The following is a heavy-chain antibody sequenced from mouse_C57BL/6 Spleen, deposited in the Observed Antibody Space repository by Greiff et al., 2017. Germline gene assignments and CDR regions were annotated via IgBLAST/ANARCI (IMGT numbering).Heavy chain of an antibody. J-gene: IGHJ4*01. CDR2: IDPETGGT. CDR3: TRCNYGAMDY. CDR1: GYTFTDYE. Sequence: QVQLQQSGAELVRPGASVTLSCEASGYTFTDYEMHWVKQTPVHGLEWIGAIDPETGGTAYNQKFKGKAILTADKSSSTAYMELRSLTSEDSAVYYCTRCNYGAMDYWGQGTSVTVSS. V-gene: IGHV1-15*01. D-gene: IGHD2-1*01.